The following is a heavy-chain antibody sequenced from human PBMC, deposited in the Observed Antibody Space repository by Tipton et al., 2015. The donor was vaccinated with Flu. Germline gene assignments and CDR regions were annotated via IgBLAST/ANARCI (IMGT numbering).Heavy chain of an antibody. J-gene: IGHJ1*01. CDR1: GFLFSSFT. CDR2: IGSTGGYI. V-gene: IGHV3-21*01. Sequence: SLRLSCTASGFLFSSFTMNWVRQAPGQGLEWVASIGSTGGYIHYADSVQGRFTISRDNAQNSLYLQMNSLRDEDTAVYFCVRWGHYDDSGLGWGQGTLVTVSS. CDR3: VRWGHYDDSGLG. D-gene: IGHD4-17*01.